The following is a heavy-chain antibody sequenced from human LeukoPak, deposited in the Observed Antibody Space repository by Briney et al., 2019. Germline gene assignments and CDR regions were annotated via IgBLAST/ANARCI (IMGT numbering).Heavy chain of an antibody. Sequence: VASVKVSCKASGYTFTGYYMHWVRQAPGQGLEWMGWINPNSGGTNYAQKFQGRVTMTRDTSITTAYMELRSLRSDDTAVYYCARSSIAVAGWVGNWFDPWGQGTLVTVSS. CDR1: GYTFTGYY. CDR2: INPNSGGT. D-gene: IGHD6-19*01. J-gene: IGHJ5*02. CDR3: ARSSIAVAGWVGNWFDP. V-gene: IGHV1-2*02.